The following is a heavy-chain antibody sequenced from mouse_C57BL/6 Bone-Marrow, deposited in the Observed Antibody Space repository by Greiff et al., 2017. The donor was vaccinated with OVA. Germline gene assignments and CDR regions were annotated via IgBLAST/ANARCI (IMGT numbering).Heavy chain of an antibody. V-gene: IGHV1-74*01. J-gene: IGHJ4*01. CDR2: IHPSDSDT. D-gene: IGHD1-1*01. CDR3: AIGCSSSFYYAMDY. CDR1: GYTFTNYW. Sequence: QVQLQQPGAELAKPGASVKVSCKASGYTFTNYWMHWVKQRPGQGLEWIGRIHPSDSDTNYNQKFKGKATLTVDKSSNTAYLQLSSLTSEDSAVYYCAIGCSSSFYYAMDYWGQGTSVTVSS.